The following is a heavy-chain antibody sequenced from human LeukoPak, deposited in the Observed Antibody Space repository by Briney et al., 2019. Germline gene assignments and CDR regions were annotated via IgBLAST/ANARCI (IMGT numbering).Heavy chain of an antibody. J-gene: IGHJ3*02. CDR3: ARDVVLAGTDAFDI. D-gene: IGHD6-19*01. Sequence: GGSLRLSCAASGFTFSTYWMHWVRQAPGKGLVWVSRINSDGSNTIYADSVRGRFTISRDNAKDTVFLQMNSLRGEDTAVYYCARDVVLAGTDAFDIWGQGTVVSVAP. CDR2: INSDGSNT. V-gene: IGHV3-74*01. CDR1: GFTFSTYW.